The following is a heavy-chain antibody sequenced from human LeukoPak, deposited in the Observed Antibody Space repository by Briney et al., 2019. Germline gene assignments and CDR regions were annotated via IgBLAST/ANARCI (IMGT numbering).Heavy chain of an antibody. CDR1: GGSISSSSYY. V-gene: IGHV4-39*01. CDR2: IYYSGST. Sequence: SETLSLTCTVSGGSISSSSYYWGWIRQPPGKGLEWIGSIYYSGSTYYNPSLKSRVTISVDTSKNQFSLKLSSVTAADTAVYYCATLYYDYVWGITDWGQGTLVTVSS. D-gene: IGHD3-16*01. J-gene: IGHJ4*02. CDR3: ATLYYDYVWGITD.